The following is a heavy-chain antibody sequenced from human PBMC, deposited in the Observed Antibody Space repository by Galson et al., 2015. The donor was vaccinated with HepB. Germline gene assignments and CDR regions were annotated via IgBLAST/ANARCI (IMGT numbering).Heavy chain of an antibody. J-gene: IGHJ3*02. D-gene: IGHD3-10*01. V-gene: IGHV4-61*02. CDR1: GGSISSAGYY. CDR3: ARSHYGSTWYGRNAFEI. Sequence: TLSLTCTVSGGSISSAGYYWSWLRLPAGKGLEWVGRISSSGSTIFNPSLKRRVTVSVDTSKNQFSLKLRSVTAADTGVYYCARSHYGSTWYGRNAFEIWGQGTTVSVSS. CDR2: ISSSGST.